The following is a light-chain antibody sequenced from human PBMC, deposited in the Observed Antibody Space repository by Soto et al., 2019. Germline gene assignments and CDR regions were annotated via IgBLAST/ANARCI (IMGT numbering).Light chain of an antibody. CDR1: RSFASSY. Sequence: DMVLTQSPGTLSLSPGERATLSCRASRSFASSYLGWYQQKPGQAPRLRLYAASKRATGIPDRFSGSGSGTDFTLTINRLEPEDSAVYYCQQYGSSPPYTFGQGTKVEIX. CDR3: QQYGSSPPYT. CDR2: AAS. J-gene: IGKJ2*01. V-gene: IGKV3-20*01.